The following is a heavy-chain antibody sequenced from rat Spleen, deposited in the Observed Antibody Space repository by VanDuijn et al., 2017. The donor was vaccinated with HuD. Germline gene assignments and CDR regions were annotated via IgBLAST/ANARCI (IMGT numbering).Heavy chain of an antibody. Sequence: EVQLVESGGGLVQPGRSMKLSCAASGFTFSNYYMAWVRQAPTKGLEWVASISTGGGNTYYRDSVKGRFTISRDNAKSTLYLQMDSLRSEDTATYYCARGTYYGYNYWGQGVMVTVSS. CDR1: GFTFSNYY. CDR3: ARGTYYGYNY. D-gene: IGHD1-9*01. J-gene: IGHJ2*01. V-gene: IGHV5-25*01. CDR2: ISTGGGNT.